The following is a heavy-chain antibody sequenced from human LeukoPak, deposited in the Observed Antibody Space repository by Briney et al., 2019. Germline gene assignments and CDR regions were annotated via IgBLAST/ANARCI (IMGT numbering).Heavy chain of an antibody. V-gene: IGHV3-74*01. CDR1: GFTFNTYW. J-gene: IGHJ4*02. CDR2: INNDGSDM. Sequence: GGSLRLSCAASGFTFNTYWMHWVRQAPGKGLVWVSRINNDGSDMSYADSVKGRFTISRDNAKNTLYLQMNSLRVEDTAVYYCATGGWYLAYWGQGTLVTVSS. D-gene: IGHD6-19*01. CDR3: ATGGWYLAY.